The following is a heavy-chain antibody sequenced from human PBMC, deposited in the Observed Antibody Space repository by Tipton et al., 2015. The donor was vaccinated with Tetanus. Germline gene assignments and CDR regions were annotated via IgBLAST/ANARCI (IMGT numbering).Heavy chain of an antibody. Sequence: SLRLSCAASGFTFSDYYMSWIRQAPGEGLEWVSYISSSGSTIYYADSVKGRFTISRDNAKNSLSLQVNSLRAEDTAVYYCARVWGRGQLVTKPNWYFDLWGRGTLVTVSS. CDR3: ARVWGRGQLVTKPNWYFDL. D-gene: IGHD6-6*01. J-gene: IGHJ2*01. CDR2: ISSSGSTI. V-gene: IGHV3-11*01. CDR1: GFTFSDYY.